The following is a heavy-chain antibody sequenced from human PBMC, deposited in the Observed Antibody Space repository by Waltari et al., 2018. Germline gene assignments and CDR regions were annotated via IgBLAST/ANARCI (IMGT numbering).Heavy chain of an antibody. V-gene: IGHV3-7*03. D-gene: IGHD6-19*01. J-gene: IGHJ4*02. CDR2: INKDGTET. CDR3: IRDYGSPY. Sequence: EAQQVESGGDLVQPGGSLRLSCLVSGLTLSNYWMSWVRQAPGKGLEWVANINKDGTETYYVDSVRGRFTISKDDAKNSVYLQMNSLKVEDTAVYYCIRDYGSPYWGQGTLVTVSS. CDR1: GLTLSNYW.